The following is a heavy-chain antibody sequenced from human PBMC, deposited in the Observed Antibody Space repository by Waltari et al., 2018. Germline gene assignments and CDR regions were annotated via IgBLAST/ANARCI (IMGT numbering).Heavy chain of an antibody. J-gene: IGHJ6*03. D-gene: IGHD6-6*01. V-gene: IGHV3-30-3*01. CDR2: ISYDGSNK. CDR1: GFTFRSYA. Sequence: QVQLVESGGGVVQPGRSLRLSCAASGFTFRSYAMHWVRQAPGKGLEWVAVISYDGSNKYYADSVKGRFTISRDNSKNTLYLQMNSLRAEDTAVYYCARDGLVAARYMDVWGKGTTVTVSS. CDR3: ARDGLVAARYMDV.